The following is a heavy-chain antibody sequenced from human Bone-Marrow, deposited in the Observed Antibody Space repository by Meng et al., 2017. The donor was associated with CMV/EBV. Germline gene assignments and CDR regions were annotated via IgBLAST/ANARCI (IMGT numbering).Heavy chain of an antibody. V-gene: IGHV4-59*01. CDR3: ARARSGGWYYYGMDV. CDR1: GGSISSYY. J-gene: IGHJ6*02. D-gene: IGHD1-26*01. Sequence: SETLSLTCTVSGGSISSYYWSWIRQPPGKGLEWSGYIYYSGSTNYNPSLKSRVTISVDTSKNQFSLKLSSVTAADTAVYYCARARSGGWYYYGMDVWGQGTTVTVSS. CDR2: IYYSGST.